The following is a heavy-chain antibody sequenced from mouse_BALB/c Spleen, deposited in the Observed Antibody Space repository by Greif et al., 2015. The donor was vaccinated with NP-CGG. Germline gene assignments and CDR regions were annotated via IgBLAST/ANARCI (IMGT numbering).Heavy chain of an antibody. Sequence: VKLVESGAELVKPGTSVKLSCKASGYNFTSYWINWVKLRPGQGLEWIGDIYPGSGSTNYNEKFKSKATLTVDTSSSTAYMQLSSLASEDSALYYCAASYGNYAMDYWGQGTSVTVSS. CDR3: AASYGNYAMDY. CDR2: IYPGSGST. CDR1: GYNFTSYW. V-gene: IGHV1-55*01. J-gene: IGHJ4*01. D-gene: IGHD2-1*01.